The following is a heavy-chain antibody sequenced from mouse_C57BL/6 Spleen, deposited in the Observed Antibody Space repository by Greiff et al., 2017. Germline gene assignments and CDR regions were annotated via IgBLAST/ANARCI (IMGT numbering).Heavy chain of an antibody. D-gene: IGHD4-1*01. CDR1: GFSLTSYG. CDR3: ARQTNWDDYAKDY. CDR2: IWSDGST. V-gene: IGHV2-6-1*01. Sequence: LQESGPGLVAPSQSLSITCTVSGFSLTSYGVHWVRQPPGKGLEWLVVIWSDGSTTYNSAPKSRLSISKDNSKSHVFLKMNSIQTEDTAMYDCARQTNWDDYAKDYWGQGTSVTVSS. J-gene: IGHJ4*01.